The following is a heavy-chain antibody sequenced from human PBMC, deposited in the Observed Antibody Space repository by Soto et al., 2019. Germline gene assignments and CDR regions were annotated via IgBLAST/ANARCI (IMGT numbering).Heavy chain of an antibody. D-gene: IGHD1-7*01. Sequence: GASVKVSCKASGFTFTSSAVQWVRQARGQRLEWIGWIVVGSGNTNYAQKFQERVTITRDMSTSTAYMELSSLRSEDTAVYYCAADTANYLDYYGMDVWGQGTTLTVSS. CDR1: GFTFTSSA. CDR2: IVVGSGNT. CDR3: AADTANYLDYYGMDV. V-gene: IGHV1-58*01. J-gene: IGHJ6*02.